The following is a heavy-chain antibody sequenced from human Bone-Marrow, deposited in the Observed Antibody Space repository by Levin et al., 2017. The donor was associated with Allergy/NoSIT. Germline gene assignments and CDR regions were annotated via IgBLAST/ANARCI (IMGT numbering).Heavy chain of an antibody. V-gene: IGHV5-51*01. J-gene: IGHJ5*02. CDR3: ARHHLDYYDTSGHYPGT. Sequence: HGESLKISCKGSGYRFTTYWIGWVRQMPGKGLEWMGIIYPGDSDTRYSPSFQGQVTISADKSISTAYLQWSSLKASDTAIYYCARHHLDYYDTSGHYPGTWGQGTLVTVSS. CDR1: GYRFTTYW. D-gene: IGHD3-22*01. CDR2: IYPGDSDT.